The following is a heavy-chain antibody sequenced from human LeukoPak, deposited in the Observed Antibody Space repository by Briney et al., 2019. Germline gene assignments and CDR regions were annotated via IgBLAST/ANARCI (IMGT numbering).Heavy chain of an antibody. D-gene: IGHD3-16*02. CDR3: ARTYDYIWGSFRSRSFDS. V-gene: IGHV4-34*01. J-gene: IGHJ4*02. CDR1: GGSFSGYY. CDR2: INHSGST. Sequence: SETLSLTCAVYGGSFSGYYWSWIRQPPGKGLEWIGEINHSGSTNYNPSLKSRVTISVDASKNQFSLKLSSVTAADTGVYYCARTYDYIWGSFRSRSFDSWGQGTLVTVSS.